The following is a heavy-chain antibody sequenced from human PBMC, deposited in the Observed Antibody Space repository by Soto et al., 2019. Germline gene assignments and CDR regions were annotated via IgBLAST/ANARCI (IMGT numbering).Heavy chain of an antibody. V-gene: IGHV4-61*01. J-gene: IGHJ5*02. CDR2: IFYSGTT. Sequence: PSETLSLTCTVSGGSVSNSRYYWSWIRQPPGKGLEWIGYIFYSGTTNYNPSLKSRVTLSVDTSKNQFSLKLTSVTVADTAVYSCAAELAMVAKFYSGSWGQGTLVTVSS. CDR1: GGSVSNSRYY. D-gene: IGHD1-7*01. CDR3: AAELAMVAKFYSGS.